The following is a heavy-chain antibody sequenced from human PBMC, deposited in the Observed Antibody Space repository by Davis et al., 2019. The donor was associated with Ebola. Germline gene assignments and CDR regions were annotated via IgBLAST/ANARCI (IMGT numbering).Heavy chain of an antibody. CDR3: ASGLSTAFDI. CDR2: IYYSGST. V-gene: IGHV4-39*01. D-gene: IGHD3-16*01. J-gene: IGHJ3*02. Sequence: SETLSLTCTVSGGSISSSSYYWGWIRQPPGKGLEWIGSIYYSGSTYYNPSLKSRVTISVDTSKNQFSLKLSSVTAADTAVYYCASGLSTAFDIWGQGTMVTVSS. CDR1: GGSISSSSYY.